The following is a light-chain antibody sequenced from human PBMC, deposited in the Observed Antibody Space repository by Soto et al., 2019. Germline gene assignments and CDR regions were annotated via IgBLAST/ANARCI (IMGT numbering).Light chain of an antibody. Sequence: DIQMKQSASSLSASVGDRVTITCRLCRCIGNALSWYQQKPGTVPKLLIHSAASTLQSGVPSRFSGSGSGTEFTLTISSLQPEDFATYYCQQLNSYPPTFGQGTLLEI. CDR1: RCIGNA. CDR2: SAAS. V-gene: IGKV1-9*01. J-gene: IGKJ5*01. CDR3: QQLNSYPPT.